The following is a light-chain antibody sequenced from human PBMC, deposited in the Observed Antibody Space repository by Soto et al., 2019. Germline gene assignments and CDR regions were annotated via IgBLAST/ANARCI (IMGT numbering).Light chain of an antibody. Sequence: QSALTQPASVSGSPGQSITVSCTGTNTDVGGYNYVSWYQHRPGKAPRLMIYEVRNRLSGVSNRFSGSKSGNTASLTISGLQSEDEADYYWTSYTPTGALVFGSGTKLTVL. J-gene: IGLJ3*02. CDR2: EVR. CDR1: NTDVGGYNY. V-gene: IGLV2-14*01. CDR3: TSYTPTGALV.